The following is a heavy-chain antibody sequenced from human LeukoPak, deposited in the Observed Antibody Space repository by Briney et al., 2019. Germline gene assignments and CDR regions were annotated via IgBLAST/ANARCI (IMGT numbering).Heavy chain of an antibody. V-gene: IGHV3-48*01. Sequence: GGSLRLSCAASGFRFSDYSMNWVRQAPGKGLEWISYIGISSGSTNYADSVKGRFTISGDKAKNSLYLQMNSLRVEDTAVYYCARDYKYAFDNWGQGTLVTVSS. CDR1: GFRFSDYS. J-gene: IGHJ4*02. CDR2: IGISSGST. D-gene: IGHD5-24*01. CDR3: ARDYKYAFDN.